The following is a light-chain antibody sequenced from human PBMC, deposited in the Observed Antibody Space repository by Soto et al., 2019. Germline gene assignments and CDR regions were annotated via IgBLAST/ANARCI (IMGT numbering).Light chain of an antibody. J-gene: IGKJ2*01. CDR2: AAS. CDR1: QSVSTN. V-gene: IGKV3-15*01. Sequence: EIVMTQSPVTLSVSPGDRAALSCRASQSVSTNLAWYQQKPGQPPRLLIYAASTRATGVPARFSGSGSGTEFTLTISSLQSEDFAVYFCQQYNKWPQYTFGQGTKLEIK. CDR3: QQYNKWPQYT.